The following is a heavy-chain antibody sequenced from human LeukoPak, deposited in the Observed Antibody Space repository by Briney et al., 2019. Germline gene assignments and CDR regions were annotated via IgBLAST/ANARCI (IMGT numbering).Heavy chain of an antibody. D-gene: IGHD3-9*01. J-gene: IGHJ5*02. CDR3: ATRVNTSPTDYDILTGWNWFDP. V-gene: IGHV1-69*06. CDR2: IIPIFGTA. CDR1: GGTFSSYA. Sequence: ATVKVSCTVSGGTFSSYANSWARQAPRQGLEYMGGIIPIFGTANYAQKSQHRVTITADKATSTDYMDQRRVRSETTAVYYCATRVNTSPTDYDILTGWNWFDPWGQGTLVTVSS.